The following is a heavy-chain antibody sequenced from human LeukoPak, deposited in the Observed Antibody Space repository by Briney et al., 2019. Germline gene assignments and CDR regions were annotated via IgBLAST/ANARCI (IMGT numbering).Heavy chain of an antibody. D-gene: IGHD3-9*01. J-gene: IGHJ4*02. CDR3: AREGGDYDILTGYYSS. CDR1: GFTFSSYR. CDR2: INSDGSST. Sequence: PGGPLRLSCAASGFTFSSYRMHWVRQAPGKGLVWVSRINSDGSSTSYADSVKGRFTISRDNAKNTLYLQMNSLRAEDTAVYYCAREGGDYDILTGYYSSWGQGTLVTVSS. V-gene: IGHV3-74*01.